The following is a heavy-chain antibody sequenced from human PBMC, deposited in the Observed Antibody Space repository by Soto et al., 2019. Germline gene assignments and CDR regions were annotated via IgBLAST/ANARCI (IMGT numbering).Heavy chain of an antibody. D-gene: IGHD5-12*01. J-gene: IGHJ3*02. CDR1: GFTFSSYA. Sequence: QVQLVESGGGVVQPGRSLRLSCAASGFTFSSYAMHWVRQAPGKGLEWVAVISYDGSNKYYADSVKGRFTISRDNSKNTLYLQMNSLRAEDTAVSYCAREGPRRDGYNYDAFDIWGQGTMVTVSS. CDR3: AREGPRRDGYNYDAFDI. V-gene: IGHV3-30-3*01. CDR2: ISYDGSNK.